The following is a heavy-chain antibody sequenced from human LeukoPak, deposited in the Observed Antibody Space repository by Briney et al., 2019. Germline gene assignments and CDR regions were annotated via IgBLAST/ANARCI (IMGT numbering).Heavy chain of an antibody. CDR3: AKDRLGWYLPGPTDY. CDR1: GFTFSSYA. V-gene: IGHV3-23*01. Sequence: GGSLRLSCAASGFTFSSYAMSWVRQAPGKGLEWVSAISGSGGSTYYADSVKGRFTISRDNSKNTLYLQMNSLRAEDTAVYYCAKDRLGWYLPGPTDYWGQGTLVTVSS. D-gene: IGHD6-19*01. J-gene: IGHJ4*02. CDR2: ISGSGGST.